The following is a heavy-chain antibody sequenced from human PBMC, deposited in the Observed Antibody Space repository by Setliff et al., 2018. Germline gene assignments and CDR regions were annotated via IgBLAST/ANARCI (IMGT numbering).Heavy chain of an antibody. Sequence: TPSLTCTVSGGSISSGDYYWSWIRQPPGKGLEWIGYIYYSGSTYYNPSLKSRVTISVDTSKNQFSLKLSSVTAADTAVYYCARTYGYYLPEPSYYFDYWGQGTLVTVSS. CDR2: IYYSGST. CDR3: ARTYGYYLPEPSYYFDY. J-gene: IGHJ4*02. CDR1: GGSISSGDYY. V-gene: IGHV4-30-4*08. D-gene: IGHD3-3*01.